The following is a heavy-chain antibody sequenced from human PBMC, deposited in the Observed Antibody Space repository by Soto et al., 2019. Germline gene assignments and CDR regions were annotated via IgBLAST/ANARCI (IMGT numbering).Heavy chain of an antibody. CDR2: ISAYNGNT. D-gene: IGHD2-15*01. CDR1: GYTFTSYG. V-gene: IGHV1-18*01. CDR3: ARASVEYCSGGSCSKPRYYFDY. J-gene: IGHJ4*02. Sequence: GASVKVSCKASGYTFTSYGISWVRQAPGQGLEWMGWISAYNGNTNYAQKLQGRVTMTTDTSTSTAYMELRSLRSDDTAVYYCARASVEYCSGGSCSKPRYYFDYWGQGTLVTVSS.